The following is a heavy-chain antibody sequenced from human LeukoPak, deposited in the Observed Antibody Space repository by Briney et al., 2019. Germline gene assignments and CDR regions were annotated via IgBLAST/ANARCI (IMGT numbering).Heavy chain of an antibody. J-gene: IGHJ2*01. CDR2: IYTSGST. Sequence: SETLSLTCTVSGGSISSYYWSWIRQPAGKGLEWIGRIYTSGSTNYNPSLKSRVTMSVDTSKNQFSLKLSSVTAADTAVYYCARDSDYYDSSAARWYGSMHWYFDLWGRGTLVTVSS. CDR1: GGSISSYY. D-gene: IGHD3-22*01. V-gene: IGHV4-4*07. CDR3: ARDSDYYDSSAARWYGSMHWYFDL.